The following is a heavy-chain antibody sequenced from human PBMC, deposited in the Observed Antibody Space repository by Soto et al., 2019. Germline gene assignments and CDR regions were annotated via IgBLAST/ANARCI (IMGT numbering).Heavy chain of an antibody. J-gene: IGHJ4*02. Sequence: TSETLSLTCTVSGGSISSYYWSWIRQPPGKGLEWIGYISYTGTTTYNPSLESRVTISVDTSKNQFSVKLSSVTAADTALYYCVIVNIYRHSWSHDYWGQGALVTVSS. CDR2: ISYTGTT. V-gene: IGHV4-59*01. CDR3: VIVNIYRHSWSHDY. CDR1: GGSISSYY. D-gene: IGHD6-13*01.